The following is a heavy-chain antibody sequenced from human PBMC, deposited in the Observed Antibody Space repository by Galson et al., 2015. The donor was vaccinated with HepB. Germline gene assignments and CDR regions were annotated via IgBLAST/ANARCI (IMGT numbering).Heavy chain of an antibody. CDR1: GGTFSSYA. D-gene: IGHD3-9*01. J-gene: IGHJ6*02. V-gene: IGHV1-69*06. CDR3: ARITTFDWPGNNGMDV. Sequence: SVKVSCKASGGTFSSYAISWVRQAPGQGLEWMGGIIPIFGTANYAQKFQGRVTITADKSTSTAYMELSSLRSEDTAVYYCARITTFDWPGNNGMDVWGQGTTVTVSS. CDR2: IIPIFGTA.